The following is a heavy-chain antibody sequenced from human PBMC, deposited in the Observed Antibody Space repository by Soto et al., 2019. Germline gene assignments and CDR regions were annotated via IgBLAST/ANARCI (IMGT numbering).Heavy chain of an antibody. CDR3: AKLEVRFGSAMDV. CDR1: GLTFRTYG. Sequence: EVQLLESGGGMVQPGGSLRLSCAASGLTFRTYGMAWVRQAPGKGLEWVSAISADGGTTSYADSVRGRFTISRDISKNTLYLQMNSLRAEDTAVYYCAKLEVRFGSAMDVWGQGTKVSVSS. D-gene: IGHD3-22*01. V-gene: IGHV3-23*01. CDR2: ISADGGTT. J-gene: IGHJ6*02.